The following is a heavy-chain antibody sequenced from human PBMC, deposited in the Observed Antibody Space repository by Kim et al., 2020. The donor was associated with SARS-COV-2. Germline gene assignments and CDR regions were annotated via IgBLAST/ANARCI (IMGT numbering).Heavy chain of an antibody. CDR2: INPNSGCT. J-gene: IGHJ6*02. CDR1: GYTFTGYY. V-gene: IGHV1-2*02. Sequence: ASVKVSCKASGYTFTGYYMHWVRQAPGQGLEWMGWINPNSGCTNYAQKFQGRVTMTRDTSISTAYMELSRLRSDDTAVYYCARDYGPYYYGMDVWGQGTTVTVSS. CDR3: ARDYGPYYYGMDV. D-gene: IGHD3-10*01.